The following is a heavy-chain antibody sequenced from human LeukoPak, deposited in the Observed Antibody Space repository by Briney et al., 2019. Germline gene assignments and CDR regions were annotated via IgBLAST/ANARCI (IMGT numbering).Heavy chain of an antibody. Sequence: PSETLSLTCTVSGGSISSNSYYWAWIRQPPGKGLEWIGTIYYSGNTYYNPSLKSRVTISIDTSKNQFPLKLSSVTAADTAVYYSSRLSYYNYYMDVWGNGTTVTVSS. CDR3: SRLSYYNYYMDV. CDR1: GGSISSNSYY. CDR2: IYYSGNT. V-gene: IGHV4-39*01. J-gene: IGHJ6*03.